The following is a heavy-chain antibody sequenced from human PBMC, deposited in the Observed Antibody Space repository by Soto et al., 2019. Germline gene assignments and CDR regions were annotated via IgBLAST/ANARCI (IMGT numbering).Heavy chain of an antibody. CDR1: GGTFSSYA. CDR2: IIPIFGTA. V-gene: IGHV1-69*13. Sequence: SVKVSCKASGGTFSSYAISWVRQAPGQGLEWMGGIIPIFGTANYAQKFQGRVTITADESTSTAYVELSSLRSEDTAVYYCASAFVDSYYYYGMDVWGQGTTVTVSS. CDR3: ASAFVDSYYYYGMDV. J-gene: IGHJ6*02. D-gene: IGHD3-16*01.